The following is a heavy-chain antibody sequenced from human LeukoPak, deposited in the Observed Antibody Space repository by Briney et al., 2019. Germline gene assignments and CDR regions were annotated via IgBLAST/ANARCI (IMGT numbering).Heavy chain of an antibody. CDR2: LYYSGST. V-gene: IGHV4-59*12. D-gene: IGHD3-9*01. CDR1: GGSMHSYY. CDR3: AKAAYEILTGYYRDY. J-gene: IGHJ4*02. Sequence: SETLSLTCSDSGGSMHSYYWSWIRQSPGKGLEWIGSLYYSGSTNYNPSLKSRVTISVDTSKNQFSLKLSSVTAADTAVYYRAKAAYEILTGYYRDYWGQGTLVTVSS.